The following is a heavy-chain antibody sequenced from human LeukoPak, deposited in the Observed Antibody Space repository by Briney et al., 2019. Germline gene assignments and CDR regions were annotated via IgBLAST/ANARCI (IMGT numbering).Heavy chain of an antibody. D-gene: IGHD4/OR15-4a*01. CDR3: ASRTIYGGNGGPFDY. CDR1: GGTFSSYA. J-gene: IGHJ4*02. V-gene: IGHV1-69*05. CDR2: IIPIFGTA. Sequence: SVKVSCKASGGTFSSYAISWVRQAPGQGLEWMGGIIPIFGTANYAQKFQGRVTITTDETTRTAYTELSSARSVDTAVYYCASRTIYGGNGGPFDYWGQGTLVTVSS.